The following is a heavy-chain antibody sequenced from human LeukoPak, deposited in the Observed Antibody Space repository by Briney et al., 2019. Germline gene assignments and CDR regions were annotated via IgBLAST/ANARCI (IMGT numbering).Heavy chain of an antibody. CDR1: GYTFTSYG. Sequence: ASVKVSCKASGYTFTSYGIRWVRQAPGQGLEWMGWINPNSGGTNYAQKFQGRVTMTRDTSISTAYMELSRLRSDDTAVYYCARAMVISNWFDPWGQGTLVTVSS. J-gene: IGHJ5*02. CDR2: INPNSGGT. V-gene: IGHV1-2*02. D-gene: IGHD5-18*01. CDR3: ARAMVISNWFDP.